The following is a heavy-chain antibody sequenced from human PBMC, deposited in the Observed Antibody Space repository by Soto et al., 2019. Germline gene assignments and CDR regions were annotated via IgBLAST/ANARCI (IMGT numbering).Heavy chain of an antibody. CDR1: SAPVSSSTYT. V-gene: IGHV4-39*01. CDR3: ARLHGYCISSSCHGHYAMDV. D-gene: IGHD2-2*01. Sequence: LSLTCTVSSAPVSSSTYTWGWIRQPPGRGLEWIGSIYYSGSTYYNPSLNSRVTVSVDTSKNQFSLKVTSVTAADTAVYYCARLHGYCISSSCHGHYAMDVWGQGTTVTVSS. J-gene: IGHJ6*02. CDR2: IYYSGST.